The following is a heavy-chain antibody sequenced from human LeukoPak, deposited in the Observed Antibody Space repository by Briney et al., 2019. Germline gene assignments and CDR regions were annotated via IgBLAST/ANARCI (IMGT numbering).Heavy chain of an antibody. V-gene: IGHV1-69*06. Sequence: ASVKVSCKASGGTFSSYAISWVRRAPGQGLEWMGGIIPIFGTANYAQKFQGRVTITADKSTSTAYMELSSLRSEDTAVYYCARESRYSYGESFFDYWGQGTLLTVSS. CDR2: IIPIFGTA. D-gene: IGHD5-18*01. CDR3: ARESRYSYGESFFDY. CDR1: GGTFSSYA. J-gene: IGHJ4*02.